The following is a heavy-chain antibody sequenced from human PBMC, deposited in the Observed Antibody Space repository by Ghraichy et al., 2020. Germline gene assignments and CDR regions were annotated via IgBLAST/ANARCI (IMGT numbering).Heavy chain of an antibody. Sequence: SETLSLTCTVSGDSISSGAFYWSWIRQHPGKGPEWIAYIYYSGSTYYNPSLKSRVTISLDTSKNQFSLKLSSVTAADTAVYYCVRVGDTNYPYFDYWGQGTLVTVSS. CDR1: GDSISSGAFY. CDR2: IYYSGST. CDR3: VRVGDTNYPYFDY. V-gene: IGHV4-31*03. J-gene: IGHJ4*02. D-gene: IGHD4-11*01.